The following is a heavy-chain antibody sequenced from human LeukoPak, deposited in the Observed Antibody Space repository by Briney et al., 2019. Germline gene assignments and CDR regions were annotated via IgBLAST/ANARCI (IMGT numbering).Heavy chain of an antibody. V-gene: IGHV1-46*01. CDR3: ARVRDSSGEGHAFDI. CDR2: MNPSCGST. J-gene: IGHJ3*02. Sequence: GASVKVSCKASGHTFTSYYMHWVRQARGQGLEWMGIMNPSCGSTSYAQKFQGRVTMTRDTSTSTVYMELSSLRSEDTAVYYCARVRDSSGEGHAFDIWGQGTMVTVSS. CDR1: GHTFTSYY. D-gene: IGHD3-22*01.